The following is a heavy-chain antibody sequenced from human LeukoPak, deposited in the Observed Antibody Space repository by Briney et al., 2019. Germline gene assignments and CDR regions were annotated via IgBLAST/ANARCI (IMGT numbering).Heavy chain of an antibody. D-gene: IGHD3-3*01. Sequence: SETLSLTCTVSGGSISSYYWSWIRQPPGKGLEWIGYIYYSGSTNYNPSLKSRVTISVDTSKNQFSLKLSSVTAADTAVYYCARVLRFYYYMDVWGKGTTVTVSS. CDR1: GGSISSYY. J-gene: IGHJ6*03. CDR3: ARVLRFYYYMDV. CDR2: IYYSGST. V-gene: IGHV4-59*01.